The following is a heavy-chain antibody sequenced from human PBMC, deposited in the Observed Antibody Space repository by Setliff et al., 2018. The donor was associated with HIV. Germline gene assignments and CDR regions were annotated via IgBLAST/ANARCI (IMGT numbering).Heavy chain of an antibody. CDR2: IWYDGSKK. Sequence: GGSLRLSCVASGFSFSAYGMYWIRQAPGKGLEWVAFIWYDGSKKYYADSVKGRFTISRDNSTSTAYMELSSLGSEDTAVYYCAGGLVSQKVPFDPWGQGTLVTVSS. CDR1: GFSFSAYG. J-gene: IGHJ5*02. V-gene: IGHV3-30*02. D-gene: IGHD1-1*01. CDR3: AGGLVSQKVPFDP.